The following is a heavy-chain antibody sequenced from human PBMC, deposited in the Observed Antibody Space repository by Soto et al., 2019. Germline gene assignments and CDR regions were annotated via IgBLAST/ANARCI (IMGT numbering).Heavy chain of an antibody. J-gene: IGHJ6*02. D-gene: IGHD1-26*01. CDR2: ISSSSSYI. Sequence: GGSLRLSCAASGFTFSSYSMNWVRQAPGKGLEWVSSISSSSSYIYYADSVKGRFTISRDNAKNSLYLQMNSLRAEDTAVYYCARARRGQNYYGMDVWGQGTTVTVSS. CDR3: ARARRGQNYYGMDV. V-gene: IGHV3-21*01. CDR1: GFTFSSYS.